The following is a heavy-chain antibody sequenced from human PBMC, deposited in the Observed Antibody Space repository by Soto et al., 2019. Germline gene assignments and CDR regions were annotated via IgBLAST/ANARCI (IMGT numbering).Heavy chain of an antibody. Sequence: QVQLQESGPGLVKPSETLSLTCTVSGGSISSYYWSWIRQPPGKGLEWIGYIYYRGSTNYNPSLKSRVTISVDTSKNQFSLKLSSVTAADTAVYYCARPDIVTGDAFDIWGQGTMVTVSS. CDR1: GGSISSYY. CDR3: ARPDIVTGDAFDI. D-gene: IGHD3-9*01. V-gene: IGHV4-59*01. J-gene: IGHJ3*02. CDR2: IYYRGST.